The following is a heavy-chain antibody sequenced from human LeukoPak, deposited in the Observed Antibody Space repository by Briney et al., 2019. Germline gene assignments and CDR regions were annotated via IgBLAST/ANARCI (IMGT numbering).Heavy chain of an antibody. CDR3: ASGGFYDFWSGYYTPFDY. CDR1: RFTFSACA. Sequence: GGSLRLSCAASRFTFSACAMHWVRQAPGKGLEWVAVISYDGNNKYYADSVKGRFTISRDNSKNTLYLQMNSLRVEDTAMYYCASGGFYDFWSGYYTPFDYWGQGTLVTVSS. CDR2: ISYDGNNK. J-gene: IGHJ4*02. V-gene: IGHV3-30*01. D-gene: IGHD3-3*01.